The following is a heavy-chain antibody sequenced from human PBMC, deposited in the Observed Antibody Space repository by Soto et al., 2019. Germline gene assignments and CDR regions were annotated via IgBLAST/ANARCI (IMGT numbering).Heavy chain of an antibody. J-gene: IGHJ2*01. V-gene: IGHV3-48*02. CDR1: GFTFSSYS. CDR2: ISSSSSTI. CDR3: ARNYDFWSGSLGYFDL. Sequence: VPQVESGGGLVQPGGSLRLSCAASGFTFSSYSMNWVRQAPGKGLEWVSYISSSSSTIYYADSVKGRFTISRDNAKNSLYLQMNSLRDEDTAVYYCARNYDFWSGSLGYFDLWGRGTLVTVSS. D-gene: IGHD3-3*01.